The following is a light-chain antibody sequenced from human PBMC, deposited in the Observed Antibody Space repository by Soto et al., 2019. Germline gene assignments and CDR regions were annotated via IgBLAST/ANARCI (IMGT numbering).Light chain of an antibody. CDR1: SSDVGGYNY. V-gene: IGLV2-8*01. CDR2: EVS. Sequence: QSVLTQPPSASGSPGQSVTISCTGTSSDVGGYNYVSWYQQHPGKAPKLMIYEVSKRPSGVPDRFSGSKSGNTASLTVSGLQAEDEADYYCSSYAGSNTSFGGGTQLTV. CDR3: SSYAGSNTS. J-gene: IGLJ2*01.